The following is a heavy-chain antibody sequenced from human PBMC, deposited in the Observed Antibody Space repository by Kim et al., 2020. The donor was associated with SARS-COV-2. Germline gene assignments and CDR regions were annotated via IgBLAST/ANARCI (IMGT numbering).Heavy chain of an antibody. CDR1: GFTFSDRY. J-gene: IGHJ4*02. CDR3: TRVWRSGWSFDY. CDR2: TRNKTNSYTT. D-gene: IGHD6-19*01. V-gene: IGHV3-72*01. Sequence: GGSLRLSCAASGFTFSDRYMDWVRQAPGKGLEWVGRTRNKTNSYTTEYAASVKGRFTISRDDSKSSLYLQMNSLKTEDTAVYYCTRVWRSGWSFDYWGQG.